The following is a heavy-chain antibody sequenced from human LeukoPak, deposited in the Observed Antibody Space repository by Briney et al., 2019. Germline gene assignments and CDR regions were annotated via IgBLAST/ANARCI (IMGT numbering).Heavy chain of an antibody. D-gene: IGHD3-22*01. CDR1: GFTFSISA. CDR2: ISGSGGHT. CDR3: ATEDSSDYYSFDC. V-gene: IGHV3-23*01. Sequence: PGGSLRLSCAASGFTFSISAMSWVRQAPGKGLEWVSAISGSGGHTYYADSVKGRFTISRDNSKNMLYLQMNSLRAEDTAVYYCATEDSSDYYSFDCWGQGTLVTVSS. J-gene: IGHJ4*02.